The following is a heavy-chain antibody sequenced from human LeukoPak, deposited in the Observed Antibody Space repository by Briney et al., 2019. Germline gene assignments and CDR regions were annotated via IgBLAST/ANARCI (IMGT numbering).Heavy chain of an antibody. CDR1: GGSISSYY. V-gene: IGHV4-4*07. J-gene: IGHJ4*02. Sequence: SETLSLTCTVSGGSISSYYWSWIRQPAGKGLEWIGRIYTSGSTNYNPSLKSRVTMSVDTSKNQFSLKLSSVTAADTAVYYCARQEGRIVVVPAAINWGQGTLVTVSS. D-gene: IGHD2-2*01. CDR2: IYTSGST. CDR3: ARQEGRIVVVPAAIN.